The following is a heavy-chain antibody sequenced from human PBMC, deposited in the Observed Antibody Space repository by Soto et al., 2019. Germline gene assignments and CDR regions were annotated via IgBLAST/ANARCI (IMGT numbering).Heavy chain of an antibody. CDR1: GGSFSGYY. CDR3: ARTLLYCSSTSCHYYYYYGMDV. J-gene: IGHJ6*02. Sequence: SETLSLTCAVYGGSFSGYYWSWIRQPPGKGLEWIGEINHSGSTNYNPSLKSRVTISVDTSKNQFSLKLSSVTAADTTVYYCARTLLYCSSTSCHYYYYYGMDVWGQGTTVTVSS. CDR2: INHSGST. D-gene: IGHD2-2*01. V-gene: IGHV4-34*01.